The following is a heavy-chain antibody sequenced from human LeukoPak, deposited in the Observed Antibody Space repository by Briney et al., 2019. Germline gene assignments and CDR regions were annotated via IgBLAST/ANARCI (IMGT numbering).Heavy chain of an antibody. Sequence: GGSLRLSCEDSGFTFRSYEMNWVRQAPGKGLEWIAYLSRSGSAFSYADSVKGRFTIARDNAKNSVYLEMNSLRAEDTAVYYCARDRDLSNYFDYWGLGTLITVSS. V-gene: IGHV3-48*03. D-gene: IGHD5-24*01. CDR2: LSRSGSAF. CDR3: ARDRDLSNYFDY. J-gene: IGHJ4*02. CDR1: GFTFRSYE.